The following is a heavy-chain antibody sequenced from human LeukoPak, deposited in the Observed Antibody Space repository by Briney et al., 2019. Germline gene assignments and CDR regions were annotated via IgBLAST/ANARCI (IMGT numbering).Heavy chain of an antibody. CDR3: ARAGVPAALIPDY. D-gene: IGHD2-2*01. CDR1: GYIIASHS. Sequence: ASVKVSCKASGYIIASHSMHWVRQAPGQGPEWMGIINPSGGSTNYAQKFQGRLTMTRDTSTNAVDMELSNLRSDDTAVYYCARAGVPAALIPDYWGQGTLVTVSS. CDR2: INPSGGST. J-gene: IGHJ4*02. V-gene: IGHV1-46*01.